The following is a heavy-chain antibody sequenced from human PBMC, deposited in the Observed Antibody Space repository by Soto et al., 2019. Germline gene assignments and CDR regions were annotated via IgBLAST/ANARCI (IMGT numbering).Heavy chain of an antibody. CDR2: IYYSGST. CDR3: ARDGPYSSGSWNWFDP. V-gene: IGHV4-59*01. Sequence: SEPLSLTCTVSGGSISSYYWSWIRQPPGKGLEWIGYIYYSGSTNYNPSLKSRVTISVDTSKNQFSLKLSSVTAADTAVYYCARDGPYSSGSWNWFDPWGQGTLVTVSS. CDR1: GGSISSYY. D-gene: IGHD6-19*01. J-gene: IGHJ5*02.